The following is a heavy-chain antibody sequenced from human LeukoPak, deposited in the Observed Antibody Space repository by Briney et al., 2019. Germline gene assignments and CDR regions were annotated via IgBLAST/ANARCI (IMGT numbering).Heavy chain of an antibody. CDR2: IYYSGST. D-gene: IGHD6-13*01. CDR1: AGSMSGHY. Sequence: SETLSLTCTVSAGSMSGHYWSWIRQSPGKGLEWVGYIYYSGSTIYNPSLKSRVTISVDTSKKQFSLKLSSVTAADTAVYYCARHSFSSSWYGTFDTWGQGSLVTVSS. CDR3: ARHSFSSSWYGTFDT. V-gene: IGHV4-59*08. J-gene: IGHJ5*02.